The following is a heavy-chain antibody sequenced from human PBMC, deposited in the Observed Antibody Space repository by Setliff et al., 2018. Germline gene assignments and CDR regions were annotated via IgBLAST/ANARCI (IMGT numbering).Heavy chain of an antibody. CDR2: VRFDGTYK. V-gene: IGHV3-30*02. CDR1: GFVFGTYG. J-gene: IGHJ4*02. D-gene: IGHD3-10*01. Sequence: GGSLRLSCAASGFVFGTYGMHWVRQAPGKGLDWVASVRFDGTYKVYGDSVKGRFTISRDNSENTLFLQMTSLRPEDTGVYYCAKVKKPLIRGSGFDYWGRGTLVTV. CDR3: AKVKKPLIRGSGFDY.